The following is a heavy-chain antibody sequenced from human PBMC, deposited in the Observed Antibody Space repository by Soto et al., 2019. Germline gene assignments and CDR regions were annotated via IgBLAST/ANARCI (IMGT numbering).Heavy chain of an antibody. D-gene: IGHD3-10*01. V-gene: IGHV3-30*18. J-gene: IGHJ4*02. CDR1: GFTFRNFG. CDR2: ISYDGSNK. Sequence: QVQLVESGGTVVQPGRSLRLSCVVSGFTFRNFGMHWVRQAPGRGLEWVAFISYDGSNKYFADSVKGRFTISRDNSRSTLYLQMNSLTTEDTDVYYCAKDVIRGIRYFDYWGQGTLVTVSS. CDR3: AKDVIRGIRYFDY.